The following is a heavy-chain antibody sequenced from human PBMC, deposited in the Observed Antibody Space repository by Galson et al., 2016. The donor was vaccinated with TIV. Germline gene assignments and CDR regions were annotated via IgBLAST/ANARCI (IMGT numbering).Heavy chain of an antibody. J-gene: IGHJ5*02. CDR3: VRETKRGVWFDP. Sequence: LSLTCSVSGESIGRNDYYWSWIRQNPGKGLEWIGYIYGGGSPYYNSALKRRVTMSVDTSKNQFSLKLTSMTAADTAVYYCVRETKRGVWFDPWGQGSLVTVSS. CDR2: IYGGGSP. D-gene: IGHD2-8*01. CDR1: GESIGRNDYY. V-gene: IGHV4-31*03.